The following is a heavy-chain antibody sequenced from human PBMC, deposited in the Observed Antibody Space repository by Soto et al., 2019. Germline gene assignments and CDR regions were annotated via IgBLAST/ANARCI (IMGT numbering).Heavy chain of an antibody. J-gene: IGHJ4*02. V-gene: IGHV1-18*01. D-gene: IGHD6-13*01. CDR1: GYTFTSYG. CDR2: ISAYNGNT. CDR3: ARDLLYSSHPTPSDY. Sequence: QVQLVQSGAEVKKPGASVKVSCKASGYTFTSYGISWVRQAPGQGLEWMGRISAYNGNTKYAQKLQGRVTMTTDTSTSTAYMELRSLRSDDTAVYYCARDLLYSSHPTPSDYWGQGTLVTVSS.